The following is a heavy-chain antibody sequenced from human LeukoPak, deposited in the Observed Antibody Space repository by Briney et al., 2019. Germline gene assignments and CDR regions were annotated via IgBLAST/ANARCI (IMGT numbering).Heavy chain of an antibody. V-gene: IGHV1-2*02. J-gene: IGHJ4*02. CDR3: ASRPYSGSYPGSDY. Sequence: APVKVSCKASGYTFTGYYMPWVRQAPGQGLEWMGWINPNSGGTNYAQKFQGRVTMTRDTSISTAYMELSRLRSDDTAVYYCASRPYSGSYPGSDYWGQGTLVTVSS. CDR1: GYTFTGYY. CDR2: INPNSGGT. D-gene: IGHD1-26*01.